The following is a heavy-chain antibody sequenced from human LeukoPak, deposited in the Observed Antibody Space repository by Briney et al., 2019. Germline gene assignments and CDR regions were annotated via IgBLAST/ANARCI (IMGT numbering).Heavy chain of an antibody. CDR3: AREDCSSTSCYLLDV. CDR2: IYTSGST. Sequence: SETLSLTCTVSGGSISSYYWSWLRQPAGKGLEGIGRIYTSGSTNYNPSLKSRVTMSVDTSKNQFSLKLSSVTAADTAVYYCAREDCSSTSCYLLDVWGQGTTVTVSS. D-gene: IGHD2-2*01. J-gene: IGHJ6*02. V-gene: IGHV4-4*07. CDR1: GGSISSYY.